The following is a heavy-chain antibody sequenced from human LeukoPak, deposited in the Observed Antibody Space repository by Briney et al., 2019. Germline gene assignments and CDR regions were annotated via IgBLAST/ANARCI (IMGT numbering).Heavy chain of an antibody. D-gene: IGHD3-9*01. CDR3: AKGTTAYDILTGYWNY. CDR2: ISWNSGSI. CDR1: GFTFDDYA. V-gene: IGHV3-9*01. Sequence: GGSLRLSCAASGFTFDDYAMHWVRQAPGKGLEWVSGISWNSGSIGYADSVKGRFTISRDNAKNSLYLQMNSLRAEDTALYYCAKGTTAYDILTGYWNYWGQGTLVTVSS. J-gene: IGHJ4*02.